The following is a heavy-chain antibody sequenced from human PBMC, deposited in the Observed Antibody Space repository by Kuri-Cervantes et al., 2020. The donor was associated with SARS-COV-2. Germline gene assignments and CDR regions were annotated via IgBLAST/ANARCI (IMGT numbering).Heavy chain of an antibody. V-gene: IGHV3-48*01. Sequence: GESLKISGAASGFTFSSYSMNWVRQAPGKGLEWVSYISSSSSTIYYADSVKGRFTISRDNSKNTLYLQMNSLRAEDTAVYYCARDMSIAAAGTDYWGQGTLVTVSS. D-gene: IGHD6-13*01. CDR3: ARDMSIAAAGTDY. CDR1: GFTFSSYS. J-gene: IGHJ4*02. CDR2: ISSSSSTI.